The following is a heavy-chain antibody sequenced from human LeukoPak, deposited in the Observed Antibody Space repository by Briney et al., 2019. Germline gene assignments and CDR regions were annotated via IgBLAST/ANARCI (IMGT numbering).Heavy chain of an antibody. CDR3: AIVRVNYADAFDI. D-gene: IGHD4-11*01. J-gene: IGHJ3*02. V-gene: IGHV3-53*01. Sequence: PGGSLRLSCAASGFTVSSNYMSWVRQAPGKGLEWVSVIYSGGRTYYADSVKGRFTIFRHNSKSPLYLQMNSLSGEDTAVYNCAIVRVNYADAFDIWGQGTMVTVSS. CDR2: IYSGGRT. CDR1: GFTVSSNY.